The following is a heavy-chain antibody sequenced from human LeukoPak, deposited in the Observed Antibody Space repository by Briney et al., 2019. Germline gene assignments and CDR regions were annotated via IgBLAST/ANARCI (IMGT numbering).Heavy chain of an antibody. J-gene: IGHJ4*02. V-gene: IGHV4-4*07. Sequence: SETLSLTCTVSGGSISSYFWSWIRQPAGKGLEWIGRIYTSGSTNYNPSLKSRVTMSVDTSKNQFSLKLSSVTAADTAVYYCAREPGADDYGDHDPYYFDYWGQGTLVTVSS. CDR1: GGSISSYF. CDR3: AREPGADDYGDHDPYYFDY. D-gene: IGHD4-17*01. CDR2: IYTSGST.